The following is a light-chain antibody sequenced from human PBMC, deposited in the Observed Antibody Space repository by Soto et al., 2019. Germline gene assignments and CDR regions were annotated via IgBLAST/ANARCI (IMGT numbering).Light chain of an antibody. CDR1: QSVGTS. V-gene: IGKV3-11*01. Sequence: EIVLTQSPATLSLSPGERATLSCRASQSVGTSLAWYQQKSGQAPRLLFYESSNRATGIPARFSGSGSGTDFTLTISSLEPEDFAVYYCQQRSNWPGTFGPGTKVDIK. CDR2: ESS. J-gene: IGKJ3*01. CDR3: QQRSNWPGT.